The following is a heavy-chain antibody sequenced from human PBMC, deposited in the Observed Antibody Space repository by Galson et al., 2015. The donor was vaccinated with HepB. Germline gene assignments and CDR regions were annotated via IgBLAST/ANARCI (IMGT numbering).Heavy chain of an antibody. CDR3: ARGDIVVVATLPGFNWFDP. CDR1: GGTFSSYA. CDR2: IIPIFGTA. D-gene: IGHD2-15*01. V-gene: IGHV1-69*13. Sequence: SVRVSCKASGGTFSSYAISWVRQAPGQGLEWMGGIIPIFGTANYAQKFQGRVTITADESTSTAYMELSSLRSEDTAVYYCARGDIVVVATLPGFNWFDPRGQGTLVTVSS. J-gene: IGHJ5*02.